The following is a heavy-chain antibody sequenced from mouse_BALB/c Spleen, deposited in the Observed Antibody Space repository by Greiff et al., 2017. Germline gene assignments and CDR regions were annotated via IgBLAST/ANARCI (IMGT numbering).Heavy chain of an antibody. J-gene: IGHJ4*01. D-gene: IGHD1-1*01. Sequence: EVNVVESGGGLVQPGGSRKLSCAASGFTFSSFGMHWVRQAPEKGLEWVAYISSGSSTIYYADTVKGRFTISRDNPKNTLFLQMTSLRSEDTAMYYCAREGLYYGAMDYWGQGTSVTVSS. CDR3: AREGLYYGAMDY. CDR1: GFTFSSFG. V-gene: IGHV5-17*02. CDR2: ISSGSSTI.